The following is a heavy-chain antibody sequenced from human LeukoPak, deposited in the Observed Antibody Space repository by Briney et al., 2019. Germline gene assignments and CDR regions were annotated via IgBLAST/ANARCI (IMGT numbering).Heavy chain of an antibody. V-gene: IGHV1-69*04. J-gene: IGHJ4*02. CDR3: TTMVRGMARRMASYFDY. D-gene: IGHD3-10*01. CDR2: IIPILGIA. CDR1: GGTFSSYA. Sequence: ASAKVSCKASGGTFSSYAISWVRQAPGQGLEWMGRIIPILGIANYAQKFQGRVTITADKSTSTAYMELSSLRSEDTAVYYCTTMVRGMARRMASYFDYWGQGTLVTVSS.